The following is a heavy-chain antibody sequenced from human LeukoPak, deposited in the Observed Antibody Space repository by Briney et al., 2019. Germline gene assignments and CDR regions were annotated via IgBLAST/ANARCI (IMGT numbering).Heavy chain of an antibody. CDR3: AKPRQQLVRYGLDV. V-gene: IGHV3-23*01. Sequence: GGFLRLSCAASGFIFNSYAMTWVRQAPGKGLEWVSAISASGGSTYYADSVKGRFTISRDNSKSTLYLQMNSLRSEDTAVYYCAKPRQQLVRYGLDVWGQGTTVIVSS. CDR1: GFIFNSYA. J-gene: IGHJ6*02. CDR2: ISASGGST. D-gene: IGHD6-6*01.